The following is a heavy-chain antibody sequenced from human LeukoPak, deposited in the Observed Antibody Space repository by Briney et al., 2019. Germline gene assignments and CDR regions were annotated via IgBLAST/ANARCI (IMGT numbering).Heavy chain of an antibody. Sequence: PGESLKISCEAFGYSFTGHWIGWVRQMPGRGLEFMGTIYPGDSDTRYSPSLEGRVTISVDKSINTAYLQWSGLKASDTAMYYCARYGKSGTYSHGFDVWGQGTMVIVSS. V-gene: IGHV5-51*01. J-gene: IGHJ3*01. D-gene: IGHD3-10*01. CDR3: ARYGKSGTYSHGFDV. CDR2: IYPGDSDT. CDR1: GYSFTGHW.